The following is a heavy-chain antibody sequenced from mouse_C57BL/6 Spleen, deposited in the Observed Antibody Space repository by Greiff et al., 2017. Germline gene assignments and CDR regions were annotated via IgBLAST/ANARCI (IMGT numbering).Heavy chain of an antibody. J-gene: IGHJ4*01. Sequence: QVQLQQSGAELVKPGASVKLSCKASGYTFTEYNINWVKQRSGKGLEWIGWFYPGSGSTKYNEKFKDKATLTADKSSSTVYMELSRLTSEDSAVXFWVRHEGGDDYGGSPYAFDYWGQGTSVTVSS. CDR2: FYPGSGST. V-gene: IGHV1-62-2*01. CDR3: VRHEGGDDYGGSPYAFDY. D-gene: IGHD1-1*01. CDR1: GYTFTEYN.